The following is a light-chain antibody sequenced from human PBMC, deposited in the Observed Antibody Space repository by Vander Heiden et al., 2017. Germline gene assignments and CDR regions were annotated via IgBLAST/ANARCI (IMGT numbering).Light chain of an antibody. CDR3: AAWDDSLNGWV. V-gene: IGLV1-44*01. J-gene: IGLJ3*02. CDR2: SNN. CDR1: SSNIGSNT. Sequence: QSVPTHPPSASGTPGQSLTISCSGSSSNIGSNTVNWYQQLPGTAPKLLIYSNNQRPSGVPDRFSGSKSGTSASLAISGLQSEDEADYYCAAWDDSLNGWVFGGGTKLTVL.